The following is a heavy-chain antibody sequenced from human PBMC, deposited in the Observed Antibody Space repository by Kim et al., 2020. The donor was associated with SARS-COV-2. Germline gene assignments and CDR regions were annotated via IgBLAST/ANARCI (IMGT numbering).Heavy chain of an antibody. Sequence: NTSNPSRKSRVTISVDTAKNQFSLKLSSVTAADTAGYYCARGGIPYYFDYWGQGTLVTVSS. V-gene: IGHV4-59*09. CDR2: N. J-gene: IGHJ4*02. D-gene: IGHD1-20*01. CDR3: ARGGIPYYFDY.